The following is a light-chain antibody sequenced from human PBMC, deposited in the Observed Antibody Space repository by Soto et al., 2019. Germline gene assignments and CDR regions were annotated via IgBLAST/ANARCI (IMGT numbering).Light chain of an antibody. V-gene: IGKV1-5*01. CDR3: LQDHDDSWT. CDR1: QTIDSW. CDR2: AAS. Sequence: DIQMTQSPSTLSASVGDRVTITCRASQTIDSWLAWYQQRPGKAPTLLIYAASNLQSGVPSRFRGSRSGTEFTLTVSSLQPEDFATYYCLQDHDDSWTFGQGTKVDIK. J-gene: IGKJ1*01.